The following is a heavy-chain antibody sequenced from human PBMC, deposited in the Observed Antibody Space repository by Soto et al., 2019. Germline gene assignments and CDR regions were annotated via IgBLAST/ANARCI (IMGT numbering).Heavy chain of an antibody. CDR1: GFTFSSYA. Sequence: XASLLLSCAASGFTFSSYAMSWVRQAPGKGLEGVSAISGSGGSTYYADSVKGRFTISRDNSKNTLYLQMNSLRAEDTAVYYCAKDPRVAYCGGDCYSGVDYWGQGTLVTVSS. D-gene: IGHD2-21*02. CDR3: AKDPRVAYCGGDCYSGVDY. V-gene: IGHV3-23*01. J-gene: IGHJ4*02. CDR2: ISGSGGST.